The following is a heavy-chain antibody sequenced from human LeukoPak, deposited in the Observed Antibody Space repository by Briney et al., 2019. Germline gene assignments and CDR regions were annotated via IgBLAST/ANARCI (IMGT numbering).Heavy chain of an antibody. V-gene: IGHV1-18*04. CDR2: ISAYNGNT. CDR1: GYTFTGYY. CDR3: ARGRWKYYDILTGYYMFAFDI. J-gene: IGHJ3*02. D-gene: IGHD3-9*01. Sequence: ASVKVSCKASGYTFTGYYMRWVRQAPGQGLEWMGWISAYNGNTNYAQKLQGRVTMTTDTSTSTAYMELRSLRSDDTAVYYCARGRWKYYDILTGYYMFAFDIWGQGTMVTVSS.